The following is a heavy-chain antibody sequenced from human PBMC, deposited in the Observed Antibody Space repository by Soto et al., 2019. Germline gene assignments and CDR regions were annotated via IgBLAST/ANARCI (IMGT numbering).Heavy chain of an antibody. CDR2: IIPIFGTA. CDR1: GGTFSSYA. D-gene: IGHD3-9*01. Sequence: ASVEVCCKASGGTFSSYAISWVRQAPGQGLEWMGGIIPIFGTANYAQKFQGRVTITADESTSTAYMELSSLRSEDTAVYYCARGAPLRYFDGIDYWGQGTLVTVSS. CDR3: ARGAPLRYFDGIDY. V-gene: IGHV1-69*13. J-gene: IGHJ4*02.